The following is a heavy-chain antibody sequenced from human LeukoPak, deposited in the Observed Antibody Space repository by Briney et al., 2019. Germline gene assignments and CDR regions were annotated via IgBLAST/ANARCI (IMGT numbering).Heavy chain of an antibody. CDR1: GGSFSGYY. V-gene: IGHV4-59*01. CDR3: AGERRGGYRFDF. CDR2: IYSGGST. Sequence: SETLSLTCAVYGGSFSGYYWSWIRQPPGKGLEWIGYIYSGGSTTYNPSLKSRITISVDTSKNQFSLKLNSLTAADTAVYYCAGERRGGYRFDFWGQGALVTVSS. D-gene: IGHD2-15*01. J-gene: IGHJ4*02.